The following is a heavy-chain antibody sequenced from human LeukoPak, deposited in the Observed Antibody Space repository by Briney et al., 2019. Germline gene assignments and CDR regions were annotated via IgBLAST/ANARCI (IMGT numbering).Heavy chain of an antibody. CDR3: ARAPSYDSSGYEKGPFDY. CDR2: IYYSGST. D-gene: IGHD3-22*01. V-gene: IGHV4-59*08. J-gene: IGHJ4*02. Sequence: PSETLFLTCTVSGGSSSSYHWSWIRQPPGKGLEWIGDIYYSGSTYYNPSLKSRVTISVDTSKNQFSLKLSSVTAADTAVYYCARAPSYDSSGYEKGPFDYWRQGTLVTVSS. CDR1: GGSSSSYH.